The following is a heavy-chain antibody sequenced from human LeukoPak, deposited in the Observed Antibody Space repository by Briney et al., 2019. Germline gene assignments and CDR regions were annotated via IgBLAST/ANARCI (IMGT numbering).Heavy chain of an antibody. CDR1: GFNFSCYL. J-gene: IGHJ6*04. D-gene: IGHD4-17*01. V-gene: IGHV3-74*01. CDR2: IRTDGSEV. Sequence: SGGSLRLSCGAPGFNFSCYLMPGVPQTPGEGLVWVSRIRTDGSEVSYADSVQGRFTISRDNAKNTVYLQMNSLRDDDTAVYYCAREGPTVTTPMDVWGKGTTVTVSS. CDR3: AREGPTVTTPMDV.